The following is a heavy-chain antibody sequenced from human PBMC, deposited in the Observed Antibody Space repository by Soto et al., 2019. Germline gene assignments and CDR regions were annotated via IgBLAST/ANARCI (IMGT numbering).Heavy chain of an antibody. CDR3: ARGGYCTGGSCYSYHWDH. D-gene: IGHD2-15*01. Sequence: EVQLVESGGGVVQPGGSLRLSCAASGFIFSNHDMHWVRQATGKGLEWVSGISTAGDTFYSGSVKGRFTISRENAKNSFYLQMNYLRAGDTVVYYCARGGYCTGGSCYSYHWDHWGQGTLVTVSS. V-gene: IGHV3-13*04. CDR1: GFIFSNHD. J-gene: IGHJ4*02. CDR2: ISTAGDT.